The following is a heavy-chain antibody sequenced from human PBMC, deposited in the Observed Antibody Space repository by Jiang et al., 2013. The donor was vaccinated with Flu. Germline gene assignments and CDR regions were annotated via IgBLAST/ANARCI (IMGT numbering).Heavy chain of an antibody. CDR3: ARRLYATSAFDP. D-gene: IGHD2-2*01. Sequence: GSGLVKPSETVSLTCTVSGGSMGASGYHWDWIRQSPGKGLEWIGTIYYTGSTSYNPSLKSPVTISADKSRNQFSLKLKSVTAADTAVYYCARRLYATSAFDPWGQGTLVIVSS. J-gene: IGHJ5*02. V-gene: IGHV4-39*01. CDR2: IYYTGST. CDR1: GGSMGASGYH.